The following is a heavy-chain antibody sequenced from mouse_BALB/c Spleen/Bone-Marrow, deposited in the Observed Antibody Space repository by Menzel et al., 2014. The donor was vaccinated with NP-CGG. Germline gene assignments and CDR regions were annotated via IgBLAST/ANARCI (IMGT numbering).Heavy chain of an antibody. J-gene: IGHJ2*01. CDR3: ALYYRYDYFDY. CDR2: INPSTIYS. D-gene: IGHD2-14*01. CDR1: GYTFTSYW. V-gene: IGHV1-7*01. Sequence: VQLQQSGAELAKPGASVKMSCKASGYTFTSYWMHWVKQRPGQGLEWIGYINPSTIYSAYNQKLKDKATLTADKSSSTAYMQLSRLTSEDSAVYYCALYYRYDYFDYWGQGTTLTVSS.